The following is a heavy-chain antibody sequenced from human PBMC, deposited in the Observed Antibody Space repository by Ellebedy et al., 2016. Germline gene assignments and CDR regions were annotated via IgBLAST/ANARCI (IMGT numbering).Heavy chain of an antibody. CDR3: AAYSQQLVATYDY. V-gene: IGHV4-31*11. CDR2: IYSTGST. J-gene: IGHJ4*02. Sequence: SETLSLTXAVSGGSIGSGGYYWHWIRQHPRTGLEWIGYIYSTGSTYYDPSLRSRVTISADTSKNQISLNLTSVTAADTAVYYCAAYSQQLVATYDYWGQGTLVTVSS. CDR1: GGSIGSGGYY. D-gene: IGHD6-13*01.